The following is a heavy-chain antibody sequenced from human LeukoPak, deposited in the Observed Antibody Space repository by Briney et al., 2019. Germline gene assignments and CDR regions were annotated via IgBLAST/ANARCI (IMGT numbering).Heavy chain of an antibody. D-gene: IGHD1-1*01. Sequence: GGSLRLSCAASGFTVSSSYMSCVRQAPGKGLDWVSVIYTGGSTYYADSVKGRFTISTGNSKNTLYLQMNSLRAEDTAVYYCARGGPDTTLDYWGQGTLVTVSS. CDR1: GFTVSSSY. J-gene: IGHJ4*02. CDR3: ARGGPDTTLDY. CDR2: IYTGGST. V-gene: IGHV3-66*01.